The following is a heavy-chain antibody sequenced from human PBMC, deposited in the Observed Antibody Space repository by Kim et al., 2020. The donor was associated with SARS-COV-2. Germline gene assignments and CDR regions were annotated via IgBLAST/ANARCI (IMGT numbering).Heavy chain of an antibody. J-gene: IGHJ5*02. CDR1: GFTFSSYA. CDR2: IGAGGIYT. D-gene: IGHD2-21*01. Sequence: GGSLRLSCAASGFTFSSYAMNWVRQAPGKGLEWVSTIGAGGIYTYYADSVKGRFTISRDNSKNILFLQMGSLRAEDTAAYYCAKKLGVGGGTGRWFDPWGQGTLVTVSS. CDR3: AKKLGVGGGTGRWFDP. V-gene: IGHV3-23*01.